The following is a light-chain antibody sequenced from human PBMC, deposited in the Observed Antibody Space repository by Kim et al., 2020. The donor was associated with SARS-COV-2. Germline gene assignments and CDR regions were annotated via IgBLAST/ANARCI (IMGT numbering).Light chain of an antibody. CDR3: QQYASSPST. J-gene: IGKJ1*01. V-gene: IGKV3-20*01. CDR2: GAA. Sequence: SPGERATLSCRARQMVSNIYLGWYQQKPGHAPRLLICGAASRATGMPDRFSGSGSGTDFTLSISRLEPEGLAVYYCQQYASSPSTFGQGTKVDIK. CDR1: QMVSNIY.